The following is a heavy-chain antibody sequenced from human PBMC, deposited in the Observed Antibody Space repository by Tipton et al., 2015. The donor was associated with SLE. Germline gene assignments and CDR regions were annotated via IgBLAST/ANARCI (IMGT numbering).Heavy chain of an antibody. J-gene: IGHJ4*02. CDR2: ISSSGSTI. CDR1: GFTFSSYE. Sequence: GSLRLSCAASGFTFSSYEMNWVRQAPGKGLEWVSYISSSGSTIYYADSVKGRFTISRDNAKNSLYLQMNSLRAEDTAVYYCARGKQPGIGFDHWGQGTLVTVSS. D-gene: IGHD7-27*01. CDR3: ARGKQPGIGFDH. V-gene: IGHV3-48*03.